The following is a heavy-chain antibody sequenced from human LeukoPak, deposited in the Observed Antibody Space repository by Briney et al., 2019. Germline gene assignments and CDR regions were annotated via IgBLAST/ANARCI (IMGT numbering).Heavy chain of an antibody. V-gene: IGHV3-30-3*01. CDR1: GFTVSSYA. J-gene: IGHJ6*02. Sequence: GGSLRLSCAASGFTVSSYAMHWVRQAPGKGLEWVAVISYDGTNKYYADSVKGRFTISRDNSKNTLYLQMNSLRAEDTAVYYCARLRVQLWLDESFDYYGMDVWGQGTTVTVSS. D-gene: IGHD5-18*01. CDR3: ARLRVQLWLDESFDYYGMDV. CDR2: ISYDGTNK.